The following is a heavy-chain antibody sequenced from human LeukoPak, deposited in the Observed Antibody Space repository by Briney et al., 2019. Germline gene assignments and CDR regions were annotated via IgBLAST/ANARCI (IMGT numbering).Heavy chain of an antibody. CDR3: AKAGGGSCHSSLDF. CDR2: ICASASGT. D-gene: IGHD2-15*01. J-gene: IGHJ4*02. Sequence: GGSLRLSCAASGLILSRYAMSWVRQAPGKGLEWVSSICASASGTYYAGSVKGRFTISRDNSKNTLDLQMNNLRAEDTAVYYCAKAGGGSCHSSLDFWGQGTLVTVSS. V-gene: IGHV3-23*01. CDR1: GLILSRYA.